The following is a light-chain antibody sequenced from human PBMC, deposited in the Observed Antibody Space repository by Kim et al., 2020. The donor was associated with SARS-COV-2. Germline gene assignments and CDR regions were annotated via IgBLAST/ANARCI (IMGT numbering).Light chain of an antibody. J-gene: IGLJ1*01. CDR3: QVWDSSSDYV. CDR2: YDS. CDR1: XIGXKS. V-gene: IGLV3-21*04. Sequence: GNTARIXXGGNXIGXKSGHCYQXKXGQAPVLLIYYDSDRPSGIPERFSGSNSGNTATLTISRVEAGXXADYYCQVWDSSSDYVFGTGTKVTVL.